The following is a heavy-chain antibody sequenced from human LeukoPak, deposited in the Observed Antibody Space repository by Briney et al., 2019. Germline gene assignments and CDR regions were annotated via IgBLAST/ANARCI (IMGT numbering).Heavy chain of an antibody. CDR3: ARGKELLRWPKLVDY. Sequence: SEPLSLTCAVYGGSFSGYYWSWIRQPPGKGLEWIGEIIHSGKYNYNPSLKSRVTISVDTFKNQFSLKLSSVTAADTAVYYCARGKELLRWPKLVDYWGQGTLVTVS. CDR2: IIHSGKY. CDR1: GGSFSGYY. V-gene: IGHV4-34*01. D-gene: IGHD4-23*01. J-gene: IGHJ4*02.